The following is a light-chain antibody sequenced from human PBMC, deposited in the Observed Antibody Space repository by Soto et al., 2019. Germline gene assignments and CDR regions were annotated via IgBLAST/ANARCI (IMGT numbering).Light chain of an antibody. J-gene: IGLJ3*02. Sequence: QSALTQPASVSGSPGQSITISCTGTSSEVGSYNLVSWYQQHPGKAPKLMIYEGSKRPSGVSNRFSGSKSGNTASLTISGLPAEDEADYYCCSYAGSSTLVFGGGTKLTVL. CDR2: EGS. CDR3: CSYAGSSTLV. CDR1: SSEVGSYNL. V-gene: IGLV2-23*01.